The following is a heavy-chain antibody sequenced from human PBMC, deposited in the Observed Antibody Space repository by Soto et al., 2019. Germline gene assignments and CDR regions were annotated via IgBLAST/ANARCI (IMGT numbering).Heavy chain of an antibody. Sequence: ASVKVSCKASGYTFTSYGISWVRQAPGQGLEWMGWISAYNGNTNYAQKLQGRVTMTTDTSTSTAYMELRSLRSDDTAVYYCARGGEKYDSSGYYYYYYGMDVWGQGTTVTVSS. V-gene: IGHV1-18*01. D-gene: IGHD3-22*01. CDR2: ISAYNGNT. CDR3: ARGGEKYDSSGYYYYYYGMDV. J-gene: IGHJ6*02. CDR1: GYTFTSYG.